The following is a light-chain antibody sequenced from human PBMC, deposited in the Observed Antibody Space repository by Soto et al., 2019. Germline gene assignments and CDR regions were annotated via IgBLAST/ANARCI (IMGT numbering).Light chain of an antibody. CDR1: QSVLYSSNNKNY. V-gene: IGKV4-1*01. CDR2: WAS. J-gene: IGKJ1*01. CDR3: QQYYSTPRT. Sequence: DIVMTQSPDSLAVSLGXXXTXXXKSSQSVLYSSNNKNYLAWYQQKPGQPPKLLIYWASTRESGVPDRFSGSGSGTDFTLTISSLQAEDVAVYYCQQYYSTPRTFGQGTKVEIK.